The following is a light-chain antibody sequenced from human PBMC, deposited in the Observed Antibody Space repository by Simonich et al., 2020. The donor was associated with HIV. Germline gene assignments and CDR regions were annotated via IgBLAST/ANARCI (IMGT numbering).Light chain of an antibody. CDR2: KAS. CDR3: QQYNSYPWT. Sequence: DIQLTQSPYTLSASVGNRVTITCRASQSISSWLAWNQNKPGKAPKPLIYKASSLESGVPSRFSGSGSGTEFTLTISSLQPDDFATYYCQQYNSYPWTFGQGTKVEIK. CDR1: QSISSW. J-gene: IGKJ1*01. V-gene: IGKV1-5*03.